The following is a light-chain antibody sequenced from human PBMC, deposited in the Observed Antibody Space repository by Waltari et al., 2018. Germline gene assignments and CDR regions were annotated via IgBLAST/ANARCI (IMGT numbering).Light chain of an antibody. J-gene: IGLJ2*01. CDR1: KLGDKY. CDR3: QAWYSGVI. V-gene: IGLV3-1*01. CDR2: QDN. Sequence: SYDLTQPPSVSVSPGQTATITCSGDKLGDKYVCWYQQRPGQSPVLLVFQDNKRPSGIPERFSGSNSGNTATLTISGTQAMDEADYYCQAWYSGVIFSGGTKLTVL.